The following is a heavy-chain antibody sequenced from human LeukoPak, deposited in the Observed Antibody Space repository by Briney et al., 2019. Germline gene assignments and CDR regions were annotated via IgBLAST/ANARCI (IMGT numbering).Heavy chain of an antibody. Sequence: GRSLRLSCAASGFTFDDYAMHWVRQAPGKGLEWVSGISWNSGTIGYADSVKGRFTISRDNAKNSLYLQMNSLRAEDTALYYCAKDISGSGNYYTDYWGQGTLVTVSS. J-gene: IGHJ4*02. D-gene: IGHD3-10*01. CDR1: GFTFDDYA. CDR3: AKDISGSGNYYTDY. CDR2: ISWNSGTI. V-gene: IGHV3-9*01.